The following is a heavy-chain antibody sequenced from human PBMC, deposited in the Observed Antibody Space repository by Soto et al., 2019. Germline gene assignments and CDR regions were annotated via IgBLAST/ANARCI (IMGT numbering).Heavy chain of an antibody. V-gene: IGHV3-23*01. CDR3: AKSFVGYANFDY. CDR1: GFTFSVYD. Sequence: EVQLLESGGGLVQPGGSLRLSCAASGFTFSVYDMSWVRQAPGKGLEWVSGISGSGTSGTSTYYVDSVKGRFTISRDNSRNTLFLQMNSLRAYDTAVYYCAKSFVGYANFDYWGQGTLVTVSS. CDR2: ISGSGTSGTST. J-gene: IGHJ4*02. D-gene: IGHD5-12*01.